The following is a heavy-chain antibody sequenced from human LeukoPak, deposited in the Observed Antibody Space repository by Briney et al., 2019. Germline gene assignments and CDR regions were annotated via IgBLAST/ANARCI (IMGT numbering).Heavy chain of an antibody. CDR3: ARGQDSSGWLGYDY. CDR2: ITSSDSTT. J-gene: IGHJ4*02. V-gene: IGHV3-48*04. D-gene: IGHD6-19*01. Sequence: PGGSLRLSCAASGFTFSSYWMSWVRQAPGKGLEWLSYITSSDSTTHYADSVKGRFTISRDDAQNSLYLQMNSLRADDTAVYYCARGQDSSGWLGYDYWGQGTLVTVSS. CDR1: GFTFSSYW.